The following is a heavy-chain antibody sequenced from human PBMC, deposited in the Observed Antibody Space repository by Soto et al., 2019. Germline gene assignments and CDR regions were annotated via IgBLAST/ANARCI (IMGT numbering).Heavy chain of an antibody. CDR3: ARHEEFKPLDY. D-gene: IGHD3-10*01. Sequence: PSETLSLTCTVSGGSISSYYWSWIRQPPGKGLEWIGYIYYSGSTNYNPSLKSRVTISVDTSKNQFSLKLSSVTAADTAVYYCARHEEFKPLDYWGQGTLVTVSS. CDR2: IYYSGST. J-gene: IGHJ4*02. CDR1: GGSISSYY. V-gene: IGHV4-59*08.